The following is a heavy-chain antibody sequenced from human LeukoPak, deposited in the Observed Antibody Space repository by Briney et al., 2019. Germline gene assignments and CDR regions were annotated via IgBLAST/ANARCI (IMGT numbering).Heavy chain of an antibody. J-gene: IGHJ1*01. CDR2: IYSGGST. D-gene: IGHD2-15*01. Sequence: GGSLRLSCAASGFSVSNNYMSWVRQAPGKGLEWVSVIYSGGSTFYADSVKGRFTISRDNSKNTLYLQMNGLRAEDTVVYYCASDSYSPEYFQHWGQGTLVTVSS. V-gene: IGHV3-66*01. CDR1: GFSVSNNY. CDR3: ASDSYSPEYFQH.